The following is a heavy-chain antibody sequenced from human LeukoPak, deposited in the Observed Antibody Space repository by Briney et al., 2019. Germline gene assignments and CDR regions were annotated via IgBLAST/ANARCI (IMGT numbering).Heavy chain of an antibody. CDR2: ISSSSSTI. J-gene: IGHJ4*02. V-gene: IGHV3-48*02. CDR1: GFSFSSYS. CDR3: ARGRVVVPAAFLDY. D-gene: IGHD2-2*01. Sequence: GGSLRLSCAASGFSFSSYSMNWVRQAPGKGLGWVSYISSSSSTIYYADSVKGRFTISRDNAKNSLYLQMNSLRDEDTAVYYCARGRVVVPAAFLDYWGQGTLVTVSS.